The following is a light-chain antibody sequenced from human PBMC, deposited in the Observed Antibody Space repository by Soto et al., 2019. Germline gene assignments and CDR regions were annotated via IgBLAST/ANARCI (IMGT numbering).Light chain of an antibody. V-gene: IGLV1-44*01. Sequence: QSVLTQPPSASGTPGQRVTISCSGSSSNIGSNTVNWFQQLPGTAPKLLIYSNIQRPSGVPDRFSGSKSGTSASLAISGLQSEDEADYYCAAWDDSLNGVVFGGGTKLNVL. CDR1: SSNIGSNT. J-gene: IGLJ2*01. CDR2: SNI. CDR3: AAWDDSLNGVV.